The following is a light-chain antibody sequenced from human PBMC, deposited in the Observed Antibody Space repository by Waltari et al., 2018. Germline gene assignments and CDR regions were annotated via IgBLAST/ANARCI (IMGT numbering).Light chain of an antibody. J-gene: IGKJ3*01. CDR1: QNIHTY. Sequence: DIQLTQSPSSLSASAGDGVSITCRESQNIHTYLNLYQQLPGKAPMLLIPAESKLQSGVPSRFSGGGSGTDFTLTVTSLHPEDFAAYYCQQSYGSPPTFGPWTKIHIK. CDR2: AES. CDR3: QQSYGSPPT. V-gene: IGKV1-39*01.